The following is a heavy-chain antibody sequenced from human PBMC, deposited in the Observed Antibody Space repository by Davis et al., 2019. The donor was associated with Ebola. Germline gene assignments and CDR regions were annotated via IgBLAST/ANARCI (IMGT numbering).Heavy chain of an antibody. V-gene: IGHV1-46*01. Sequence: AASVKVSCKASGYTFTSYFMHWVRQAPGQGLEWMGIINPSGGSTSYAQKCQGRVTMTRDTSTSTVYMELSSLRSEDTAVYYCARRGVGGADPFDYWGQGTLVTVSS. CDR2: INPSGGST. CDR1: GYTFTSYF. J-gene: IGHJ4*02. CDR3: ARRGVGGADPFDY. D-gene: IGHD1-26*01.